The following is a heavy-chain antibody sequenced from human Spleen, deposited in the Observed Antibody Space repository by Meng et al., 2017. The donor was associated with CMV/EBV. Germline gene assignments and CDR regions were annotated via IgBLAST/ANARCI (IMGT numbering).Heavy chain of an antibody. Sequence: SCVASGFTFSTYWRTGVRQAPGKGLEWVANIKEDGSEEYYVNSVKGRFTISRDNAQKSLYLQMNTLRVDDTAVYYCARGKDGNGFDNWGQGTLVTVSS. D-gene: IGHD1-1*01. CDR2: IKEDGSEE. CDR1: GFTFSTYW. J-gene: IGHJ4*02. CDR3: ARGKDGNGFDN. V-gene: IGHV3-7*01.